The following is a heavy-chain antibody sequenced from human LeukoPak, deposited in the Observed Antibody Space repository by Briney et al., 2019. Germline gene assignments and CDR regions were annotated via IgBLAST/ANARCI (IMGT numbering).Heavy chain of an antibody. CDR3: ARVFLGYCTNGVCYKPYYFDY. J-gene: IGHJ4*02. V-gene: IGHV4-38-2*02. CDR2: IYHSGST. Sequence: SETLSLTCTVSGYSISSGYYWGWIRQPPGKGLEWIGSIYHSGSTYYNPSLKSRVTISVDTSKNQFSLKLSSVTAADTAVYYCARVFLGYCTNGVCYKPYYFDYWGQGTLVTVSS. CDR1: GYSISSGYY. D-gene: IGHD2-8*01.